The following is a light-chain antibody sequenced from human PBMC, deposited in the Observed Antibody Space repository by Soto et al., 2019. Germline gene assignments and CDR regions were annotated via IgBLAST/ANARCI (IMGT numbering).Light chain of an antibody. V-gene: IGLV2-14*01. J-gene: IGLJ1*01. CDR1: SSDIGAYDY. CDR2: EVS. Sequence: QSVLTQPASVSGSPGQSITVSCTGTSSDIGAYDYVSWYQQHPGKAPKVIISEVSKRPSGVSHRFSGSKSGNTASLTISGLQAEDEADYYRSSYTSSSTVGVFGTGTKLTVL. CDR3: SSYTSSSTVGV.